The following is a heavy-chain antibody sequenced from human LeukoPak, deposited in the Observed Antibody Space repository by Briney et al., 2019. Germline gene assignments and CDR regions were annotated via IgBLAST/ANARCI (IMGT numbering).Heavy chain of an antibody. CDR1: GFTFSSYA. Sequence: PGGSLRLSCAASGFTFSSYAMSWVRQAPGKGLEWVSAISGSGGSTYYADSVKGRFTISRDNSKNTLYLQMNSLRAEDTAVYYCAADIVVVPAAMVMGSSVDYWGQGTLVTVSS. D-gene: IGHD2-2*01. CDR3: AADIVVVPAAMVMGSSVDY. CDR2: ISGSGGST. J-gene: IGHJ4*02. V-gene: IGHV3-23*01.